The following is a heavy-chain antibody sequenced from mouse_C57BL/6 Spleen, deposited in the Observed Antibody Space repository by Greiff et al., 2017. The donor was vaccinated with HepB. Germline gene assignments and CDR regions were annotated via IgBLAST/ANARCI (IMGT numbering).Heavy chain of an antibody. CDR1: GFTFNTYA. CDR3: VRAYYYAMDY. CDR2: IRSKSSNYAT. V-gene: IGHV10-3*01. Sequence: DVQLVESGGGLVQPKGSLKLSCAASGFTFNTYAMHWVRQAPGKGLEWVARIRSKSSNYATYYAVSVKDRFTISRDDSQSMLYLQRNTRKTEDTAMYYCVRAYYYAMDYWGQGTSVTVSS. J-gene: IGHJ4*01.